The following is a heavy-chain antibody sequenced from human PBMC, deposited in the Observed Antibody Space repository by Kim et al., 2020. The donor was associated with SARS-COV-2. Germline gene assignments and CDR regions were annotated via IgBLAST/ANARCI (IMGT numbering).Heavy chain of an antibody. Sequence: SETLSLTCAVYGGSFSGYYWSWIRQPPGKGLEWIGEINHSGSTNYNPSLKSRVTISVDTSKNQFSLKLSSVTAADTAVYYCARLRGYYYGSGSSPFDYWGQGTLVTVSS. D-gene: IGHD3-10*01. V-gene: IGHV4-34*01. J-gene: IGHJ4*02. CDR1: GGSFSGYY. CDR2: INHSGST. CDR3: ARLRGYYYGSGSSPFDY.